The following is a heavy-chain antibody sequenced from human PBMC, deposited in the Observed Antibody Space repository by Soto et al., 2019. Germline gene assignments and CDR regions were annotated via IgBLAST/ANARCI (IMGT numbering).Heavy chain of an antibody. D-gene: IGHD1-26*01. CDR1: GFTFTSAA. V-gene: IGHV3-23*01. J-gene: IGHJ4*02. CDR2: LSGSGATT. CDR3: AKTRESGIYFYFDS. Sequence: PGGSLRLSCAASGFTFTSAAVSWLRQAPGKGLEWVSTLSGSGATTYYADPVKGRFTISRDNSKNALYLQMNSLRAEDTALYYCAKTRESGIYFYFDSWGQGALVTVSS.